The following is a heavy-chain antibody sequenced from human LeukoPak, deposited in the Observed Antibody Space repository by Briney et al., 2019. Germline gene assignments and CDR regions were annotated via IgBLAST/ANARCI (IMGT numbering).Heavy chain of an antibody. J-gene: IGHJ4*02. V-gene: IGHV4-39*07. CDR3: ARRAHYYGSGSYYKHFDY. CDR2: INHSGST. D-gene: IGHD3-10*01. Sequence: SQTLSLTCTVSGGSISSGSYYWSWIRQPPGKGLEWIGEINHSGSTNYNPSLKSRVTISVDTSKNQFSLKLSSVTAADTAVYYCARRAHYYGSGSYYKHFDYWGQGTLVTVSS. CDR1: GGSISSGSYY.